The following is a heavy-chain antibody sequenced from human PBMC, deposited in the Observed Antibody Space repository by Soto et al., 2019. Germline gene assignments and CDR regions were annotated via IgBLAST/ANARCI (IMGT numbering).Heavy chain of an antibody. V-gene: IGHV1-3*04. CDR3: AATIIAVGGSGYYGLDV. CDR2: INIGSGNT. CDR1: GYAFSSYA. J-gene: IGHJ6*02. D-gene: IGHD6-19*01. Sequence: ASVKVSCKASGYAFSSYAMHWVRQAPGQRLEWMGWINIGSGNTEYSQNFQDRITITRDTSARTVYMELSGLRSEDTAVYYCAATIIAVGGSGYYGLDVWGQGTTVTVSS.